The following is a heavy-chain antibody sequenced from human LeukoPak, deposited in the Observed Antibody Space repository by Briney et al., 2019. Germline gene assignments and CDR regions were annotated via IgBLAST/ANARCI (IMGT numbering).Heavy chain of an antibody. CDR2: LYSGGTTT. CDR1: GGSTSGVY. J-gene: IGHJ4*02. CDR3: ARESRSSPTYYFDY. D-gene: IGHD6-6*01. V-gene: IGHV3-66*01. Sequence: ETLSLTCTVSGGSTSGVYFWSWIRQPPGKGLEWVSVLYSGGTTTYYADSVEGRFTISRDNSKNTLYLQMNSLRAEDTAVYYCARESRSSPTYYFDYWGQGTLVTVSS.